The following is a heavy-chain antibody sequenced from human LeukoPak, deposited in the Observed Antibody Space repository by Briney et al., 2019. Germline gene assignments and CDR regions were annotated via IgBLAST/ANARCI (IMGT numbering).Heavy chain of an antibody. D-gene: IGHD2-15*01. Sequence: GASVKVSCKASGYTFTGYYMHWVRQAPGQGLEWMGWINPNSGGTNYAQKFQGRVTMTRDTSISTAYMELSGLRSDDTAVYYCARDLCSGGSCYLDYWGQGTLVTVSS. J-gene: IGHJ4*02. CDR3: ARDLCSGGSCYLDY. V-gene: IGHV1-2*02. CDR1: GYTFTGYY. CDR2: INPNSGGT.